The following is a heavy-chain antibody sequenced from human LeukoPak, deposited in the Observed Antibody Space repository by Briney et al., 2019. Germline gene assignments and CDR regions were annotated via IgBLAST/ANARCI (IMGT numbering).Heavy chain of an antibody. D-gene: IGHD2-2*01. J-gene: IGHJ4*02. CDR1: GFTFSSYG. CDR3: AKVAESRYCSSTSCSRGRYYFDY. V-gene: IGHV3-30*02. CDR2: IRYDGSNK. Sequence: PGGSLRLSCAASGFTFSSYGMHWVRQAPGKGLEWVAFIRYDGSNKYYADSVKGRFTISRDNSKNTLYLQMNSLRAEDTAVYYCAKVAESRYCSSTSCSRGRYYFDYWGQGTLVTVSS.